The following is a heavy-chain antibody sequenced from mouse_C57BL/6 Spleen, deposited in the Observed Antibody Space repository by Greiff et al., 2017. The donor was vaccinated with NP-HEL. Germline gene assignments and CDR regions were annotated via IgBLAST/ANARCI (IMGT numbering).Heavy chain of an antibody. J-gene: IGHJ2*01. Sequence: EVQGVESGGGLVKPGGSLKLSCAASGFTFSSYAMSWVRQTPETRLEWVATISDGGSYTYYPDNVKGRFTISRDNAKNNLYLQMSHLKSEDTAMYYCAIDEFCDYWGQGTTLTVSS. CDR2: ISDGGSYT. CDR1: GFTFSSYA. V-gene: IGHV5-4*01. CDR3: AIDEFCDY.